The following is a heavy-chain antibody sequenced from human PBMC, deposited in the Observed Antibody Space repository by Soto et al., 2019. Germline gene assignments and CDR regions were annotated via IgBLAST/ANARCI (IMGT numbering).Heavy chain of an antibody. V-gene: IGHV4-31*03. J-gene: IGHJ6*02. CDR1: GDSISNSGYY. CDR3: AIDTRFAGSGSYYYYAMDG. Sequence: SETLSLTCTVSGDSISNSGYYWSWIRQYPGKGLEWIGYIYYSGNTYYTPSLKSRVTISLDTSKNQFSLKMTSVTAADTAFYYCAIDTRFAGSGSYYYYAMDGWGQGTTVTVYS. D-gene: IGHD3-10*01. CDR2: IYYSGNT.